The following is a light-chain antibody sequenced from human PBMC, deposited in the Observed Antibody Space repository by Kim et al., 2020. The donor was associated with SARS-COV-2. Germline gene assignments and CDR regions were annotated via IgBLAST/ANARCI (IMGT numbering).Light chain of an antibody. V-gene: IGLV3-1*01. CDR3: QAWDSSTGVV. CDR1: KLGDKY. CDR2: QES. J-gene: IGLJ2*01. Sequence: VSPGQTASITCSGDKLGDKYVCWYQQKPGQSPVLVIYQESKRRSGIPERFSGSNSGNTATLTISGTQAMDEADYYCQAWDSSTGVVFGGGTQLTVL.